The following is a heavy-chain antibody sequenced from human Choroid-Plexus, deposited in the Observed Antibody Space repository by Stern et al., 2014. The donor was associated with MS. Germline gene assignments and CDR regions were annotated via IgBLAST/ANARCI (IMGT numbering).Heavy chain of an antibody. CDR1: GFTFSNFG. J-gene: IGHJ4*02. V-gene: IGHV3-30*18. CDR3: AKDRQWSTYFFDY. D-gene: IGHD2-15*01. CDR2: ISYDGSDK. Sequence: VQLMESGGGVAQPGRPLILSCAASGFTFSNFGMHWVRQAPGKGLEWGDLISYDGSDKYYADSVKGRFTIFRDNSKNTLYMHMNSLRAEDTAVYYCAKDRQWSTYFFDYWGQGSLVTVSS.